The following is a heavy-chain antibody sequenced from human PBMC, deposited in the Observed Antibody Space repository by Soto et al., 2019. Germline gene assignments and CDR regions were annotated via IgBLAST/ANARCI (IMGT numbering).Heavy chain of an antibody. V-gene: IGHV1-2*02. CDR1: GYTFTGYY. J-gene: IGHJ6*02. Sequence: ASVKVSCKASGYTFTGYYIHWVRRAPGQGLEWMGWINPNSGGTNYAQKFQGRVTMTRDTSISTAYMELSRLRSDDTAVYYCARDLCSSRSFYYYYYGMDVWGQGTTVTVSS. D-gene: IGHD6-6*01. CDR2: INPNSGGT. CDR3: ARDLCSSRSFYYYYYGMDV.